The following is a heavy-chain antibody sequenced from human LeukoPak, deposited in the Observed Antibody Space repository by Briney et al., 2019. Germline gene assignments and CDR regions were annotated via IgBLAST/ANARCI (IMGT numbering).Heavy chain of an antibody. Sequence: EGSLRLSCAASGFTFSGYWMHWVRQAPGKGLVWVSRINSDGNSPAYADSVKGRFTISRDNAKNTLYLQMNSLRAEDTAVYYCARQGIKAAGPDYWGQGTLVTVSS. J-gene: IGHJ4*02. CDR2: INSDGNSP. CDR3: ARQGIKAAGPDY. V-gene: IGHV3-74*01. D-gene: IGHD6-13*01. CDR1: GFTFSGYW.